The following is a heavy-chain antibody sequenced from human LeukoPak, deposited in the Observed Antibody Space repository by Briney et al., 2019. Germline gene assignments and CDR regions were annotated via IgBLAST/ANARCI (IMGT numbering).Heavy chain of an antibody. CDR1: GFTFDDYA. J-gene: IGHJ4*02. Sequence: GGSLRLSCAASGFTFDDYAVHWVRQAPGKGLEWVSGISWNSGSIGYADSVKGRFTISRDNAKNSLYLQMNSLRAEDTALYYCAKADRVYYDFWSGSFDYWGQGTLVTVSS. V-gene: IGHV3-9*01. CDR3: AKADRVYYDFWSGSFDY. D-gene: IGHD3-3*01. CDR2: ISWNSGSI.